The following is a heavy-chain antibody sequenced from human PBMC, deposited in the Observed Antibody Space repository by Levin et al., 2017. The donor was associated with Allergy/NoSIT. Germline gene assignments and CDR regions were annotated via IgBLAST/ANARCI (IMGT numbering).Heavy chain of an antibody. Sequence: ASVKVSCKASGYTFTGYYMHWVRQAPGQGLEWMGWINPNSGGTNYAQKFQGRVTMTRDTSISTAYMELSRLRSDDTAVYYCARDRGMITFGGVIVPYDWFDPWGQGTLVTVSS. CDR1: GYTFTGYY. CDR2: INPNSGGT. J-gene: IGHJ5*02. V-gene: IGHV1-2*02. CDR3: ARDRGMITFGGVIVPYDWFDP. D-gene: IGHD3-16*02.